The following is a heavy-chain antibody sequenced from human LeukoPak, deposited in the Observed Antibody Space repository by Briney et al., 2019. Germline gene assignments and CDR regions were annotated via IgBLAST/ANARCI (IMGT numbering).Heavy chain of an antibody. D-gene: IGHD3-3*01. J-gene: IGHJ6*03. CDR2: IYYSGST. CDR1: GRSLSSYY. Sequence: SQTLSLTCTVSGRSLSSYYWSWIRHPPGKALEWIGYIYYSGSTNYHPSLQSRVTISVDTSDNQFSLKLSSVTAADTAVYYCARERYDFWSGYGDYYYYMDVWGKGTTVTVSS. V-gene: IGHV4-59*01. CDR3: ARERYDFWSGYGDYYYYMDV.